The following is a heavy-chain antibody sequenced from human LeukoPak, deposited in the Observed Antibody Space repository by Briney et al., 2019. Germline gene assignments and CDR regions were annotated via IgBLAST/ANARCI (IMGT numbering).Heavy chain of an antibody. CDR1: GFTFSSYG. V-gene: IGHV3-30*18. D-gene: IGHD5-18*01. Sequence: GRSLRLSCAASGFTFSSYGMHWVRQAPGKGLEWVAVISYDESNKYYADSVKGRFTISRDNSKNTLYLQMNSLRAEDTAVYYCAKDGTAMVTGYYFDYWGQGTLVTVSS. CDR2: ISYDESNK. J-gene: IGHJ4*02. CDR3: AKDGTAMVTGYYFDY.